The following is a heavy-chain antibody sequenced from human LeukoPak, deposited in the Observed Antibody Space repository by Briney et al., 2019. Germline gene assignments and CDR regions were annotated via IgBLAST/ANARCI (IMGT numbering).Heavy chain of an antibody. D-gene: IGHD3-10*02. V-gene: IGHV3-23*01. CDR2: ISGSGGNT. CDR3: AELGITMIGGV. J-gene: IGHJ6*04. CDR1: GFTFSSYG. Sequence: GGSLRLSCAASGFTFSSYGMSWVRQAPGKGLEWISAISGSGGNTYYADSVKGRFTISRDNSKNTLYLQMNSLRAEDTAVYYCAELGITMIGGVWGKGTTVTISS.